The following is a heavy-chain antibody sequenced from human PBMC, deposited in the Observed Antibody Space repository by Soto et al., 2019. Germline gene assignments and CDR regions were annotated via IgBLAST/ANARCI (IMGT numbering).Heavy chain of an antibody. CDR2: IHSSGST. CDR3: ARDQGVAPAGITWFDP. J-gene: IGHJ5*02. Sequence: PSETLSLTCTVSGASMNSYHWSWIRQPAGKGLEWIGHIHSSGSTNYNPSLKSRVTMSVDTSKNQFSLRLMSLTAADTAVYYCARDQGVAPAGITWFDPWGQGSLVTVSS. V-gene: IGHV4-4*07. CDR1: GASMNSYH. D-gene: IGHD6-13*01.